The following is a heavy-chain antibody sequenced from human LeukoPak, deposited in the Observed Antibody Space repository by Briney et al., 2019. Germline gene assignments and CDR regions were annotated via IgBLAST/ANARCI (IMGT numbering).Heavy chain of an antibody. CDR2: IYYSGST. CDR3: ASNSGLRVVYAFDI. Sequence: SEALSLTCTVSGGSISSYYWSWTRQPPGKGLEWIGYIYYSGSTNYNPSLKSRVTISVDTSKNQFSLKLSSVTAADTAVYYCASNSGLRVVYAFDIWGQGTMVTVSS. J-gene: IGHJ3*02. CDR1: GGSISSYY. D-gene: IGHD2-15*01. V-gene: IGHV4-59*01.